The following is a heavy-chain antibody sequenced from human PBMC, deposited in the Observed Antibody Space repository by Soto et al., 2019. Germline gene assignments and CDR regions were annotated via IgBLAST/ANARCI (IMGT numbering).Heavy chain of an antibody. V-gene: IGHV1-69*01. J-gene: IGHJ6*02. CDR2: IIPIFGTA. CDR3: ARERYCSSTSCYEDYYYGMDV. D-gene: IGHD2-2*01. CDR1: GGTFSSYA. Sequence: QVQLVQSGAVVKKPGSSVKVSCKASGGTFSSYAISWVRQAPGQGLEWMGGIIPIFGTANYAQKFQGRVTITADESTSTAYMELSSLRSEDTAVYYCARERYCSSTSCYEDYYYGMDVWGQGTTVTVSS.